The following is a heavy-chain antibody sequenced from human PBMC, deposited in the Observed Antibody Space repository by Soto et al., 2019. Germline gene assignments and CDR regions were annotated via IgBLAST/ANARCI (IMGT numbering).Heavy chain of an antibody. D-gene: IGHD5-12*01. CDR1: GYSFTSYA. V-gene: IGHV1-3*01. J-gene: IGHJ5*02. CDR2: INAGNNDT. Sequence: QVQLVQPGAEVKKSGASVKVSCKASGYSFTSYAMHWVRQAPGQGLEWMGRINAGNNDTKYSQKFQGRVTISSDTSANTAYMELSSLRSEDTAVYYCARAPIYSANWFDPWGQGTLVTVSS. CDR3: ARAPIYSANWFDP.